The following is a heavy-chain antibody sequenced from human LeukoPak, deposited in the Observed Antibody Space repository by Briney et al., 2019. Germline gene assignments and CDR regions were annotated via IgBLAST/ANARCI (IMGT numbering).Heavy chain of an antibody. CDR3: AKDLGY. CDR2: IKQDGSEK. CDR1: GFTFSSYW. J-gene: IGHJ4*02. Sequence: GGSLRLSCGASGFTFSSYWMSWVRQAPGKGLEWVANIKQDGSEKYYVDSVKGRFTISRGNSKNTLYLQMNSLRAEDTAVYYCAKDLGYWGQGTLVTVSS. V-gene: IGHV3-7*03.